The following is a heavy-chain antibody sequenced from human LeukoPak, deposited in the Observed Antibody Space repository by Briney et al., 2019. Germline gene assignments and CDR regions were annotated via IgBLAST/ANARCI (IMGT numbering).Heavy chain of an antibody. CDR1: GFTFSSYE. CDR3: ARVSILIVPYYAFDI. Sequence: PGGSLRLSCVTSGFTFSSYEMNWVRQAPGKGLEWLSYIGSSDSTTHYADSVKGRFTISRDNAKNSLYLQMNSLRVEDTAVYYCARVSILIVPYYAFDIWGQGTMVTVSS. V-gene: IGHV3-48*03. J-gene: IGHJ3*02. CDR2: IGSSDSTT. D-gene: IGHD2/OR15-2a*01.